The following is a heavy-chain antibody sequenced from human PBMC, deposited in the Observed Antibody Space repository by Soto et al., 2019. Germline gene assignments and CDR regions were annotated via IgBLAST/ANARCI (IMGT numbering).Heavy chain of an antibody. Sequence: PSETLSLTCAVSGGSISRSNWWSWVRQPPGKGLEWIGEIYHTGSTNYNPSLKSRVTISVDKSKNQFSLKLSSVTAADTAVYSCARSITFDWLFFDYWGQGTLVTVSS. CDR2: IYHTGST. V-gene: IGHV4-4*02. CDR3: ARSITFDWLFFDY. D-gene: IGHD3-9*01. CDR1: GGSISRSNW. J-gene: IGHJ4*02.